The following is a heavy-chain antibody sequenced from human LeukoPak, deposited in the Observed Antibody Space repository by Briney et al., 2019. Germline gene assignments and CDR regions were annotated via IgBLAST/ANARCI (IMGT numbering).Heavy chain of an antibody. J-gene: IGHJ3*02. V-gene: IGHV3-7*01. CDR1: GFTFSSYG. Sequence: QPGGSLRLSCAASGFTFSSYGMHWVRQAPGKGLEWVANIMHDGSEKNYVDSVKGRFTISRDNAENSLYLQMNSLRAEDMAVYYCAREVYSSSRPADAFDIWGQGTMVTVSS. D-gene: IGHD6-13*01. CDR2: IMHDGSEK. CDR3: AREVYSSSRPADAFDI.